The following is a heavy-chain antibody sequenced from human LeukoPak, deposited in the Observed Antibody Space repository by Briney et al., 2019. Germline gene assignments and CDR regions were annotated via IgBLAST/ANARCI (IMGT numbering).Heavy chain of an antibody. CDR3: ARVMVKWGGVHDAFDI. Sequence: SGTLSLTCAVSGGSISSSNWWSWVRQPPGKGLEWIGEIYHSGSTNYNPSLKSRVTISVDKSKNQFSLKLSSVTAADTAVYYCARVMVKWGGVHDAFDIWGQGTMVTVSS. V-gene: IGHV4-4*02. CDR2: IYHSGST. D-gene: IGHD3-16*01. J-gene: IGHJ3*02. CDR1: GGSISSSNW.